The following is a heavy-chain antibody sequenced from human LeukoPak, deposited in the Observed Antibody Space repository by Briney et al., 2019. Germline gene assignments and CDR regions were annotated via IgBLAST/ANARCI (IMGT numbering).Heavy chain of an antibody. CDR3: ARDRDIAAAGYFDY. V-gene: IGHV4-39*07. CDR2: IYYSGST. Sequence: SETLSLTCTVSGGSISSSSYYWGWLRQPPGKGLEWIGSIYYSGSTYYNPSLKSRVTISVDTSKNQFSLKLSSVTAADTAVYYCARDRDIAAAGYFDYWGQGTLVTVSS. CDR1: GGSISSSSYY. D-gene: IGHD6-13*01. J-gene: IGHJ4*02.